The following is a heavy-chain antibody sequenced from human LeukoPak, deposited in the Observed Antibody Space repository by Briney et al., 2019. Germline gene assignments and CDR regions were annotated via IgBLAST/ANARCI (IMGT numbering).Heavy chain of an antibody. D-gene: IGHD3-3*01. V-gene: IGHV1-24*01. Sequence: GASVKVSCKVSGYTLTELSMHWVRQAPGKGLVWLGGFDPEDGETIYAQKFQGRVTMTEDTSTDTAYMELSSLRSEDTAVYYCAAHYDFWSGYSFGSDYWGQGTLVTVSS. J-gene: IGHJ4*02. CDR1: GYTLTELS. CDR2: FDPEDGET. CDR3: AAHYDFWSGYSFGSDY.